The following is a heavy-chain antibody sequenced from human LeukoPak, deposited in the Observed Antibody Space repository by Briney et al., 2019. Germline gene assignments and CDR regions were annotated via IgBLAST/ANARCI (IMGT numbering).Heavy chain of an antibody. J-gene: IGHJ4*02. D-gene: IGHD3-22*01. CDR2: IYYSGNT. Sequence: KSSETLSLTCTVSGDSISSYSWNWIRQPPGKGLEWIGYIYYSGNTDYNPSLKSRVTISVDTSHQFSLRLSSVTAADTAVYYCARARDAYDSFDNWGQGTLVPVSS. V-gene: IGHV4-59*01. CDR1: GDSISSYS. CDR3: ARARDAYDSFDN.